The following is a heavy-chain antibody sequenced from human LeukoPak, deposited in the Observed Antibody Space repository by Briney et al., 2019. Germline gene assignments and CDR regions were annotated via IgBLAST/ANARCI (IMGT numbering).Heavy chain of an antibody. CDR2: INQDGTDK. V-gene: IGHV3-7*01. J-gene: IGHJ4*02. CDR3: ARDDSSGWYYFDL. Sequence: GGSLRLSCAASGFTYRSFWMSWVRQAPGKGLEWVANINQDGTDKNCVDSVKGRFTMSRDNAKNSVYLQMKSLRVEDTAVYYCARDDSSGWYYFDLWGQGTLVTASS. CDR1: GFTYRSFW. D-gene: IGHD6-13*01.